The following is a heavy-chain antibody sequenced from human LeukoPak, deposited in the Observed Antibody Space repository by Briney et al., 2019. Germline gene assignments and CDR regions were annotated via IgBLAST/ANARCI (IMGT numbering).Heavy chain of an antibody. CDR3: ATKWEPFYY. CDR1: GFTFSSYA. J-gene: IGHJ4*02. D-gene: IGHD1-26*01. CDR2: IVGSGGST. Sequence: GESLKISCAASGFTFSSYAMSWVRQAPGKGLEWVSVIVGSGGSTYYADSVKGRFTISRDNSKNTLYLQMNSLRAEDTAVYYCATKWEPFYYWGQGTLVTVSS. V-gene: IGHV3-23*01.